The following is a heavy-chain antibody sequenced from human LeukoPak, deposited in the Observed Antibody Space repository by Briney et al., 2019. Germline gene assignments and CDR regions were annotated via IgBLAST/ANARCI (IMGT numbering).Heavy chain of an antibody. D-gene: IGHD5-18*01. CDR2: INHSGST. Sequence: SETLSLTCAVYGGSFSGYYWSWIRQPPGKGLEWIGEINHSGSTNYNPSLKSRVTISVDTSKNQFSLKLSSVTAADTAVYYCASIGIQLWTFDYWGQGTLVTVSS. J-gene: IGHJ4*02. CDR3: ASIGIQLWTFDY. V-gene: IGHV4-34*01. CDR1: GGSFSGYY.